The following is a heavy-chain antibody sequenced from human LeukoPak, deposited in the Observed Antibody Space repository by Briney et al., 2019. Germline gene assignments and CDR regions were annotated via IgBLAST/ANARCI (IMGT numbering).Heavy chain of an antibody. Sequence: ASVKVSCKASGYTFTSYYMHWVRQAPGQGLEWMGIINPSGGSTSYAQKFQGRVTMTRDTSTSTVYMELSSLRSEDTAVYYCARDAAKDHDYVWGSYRPFDYWGQGTLVTVSS. CDR1: GYTFTSYY. V-gene: IGHV1-46*01. D-gene: IGHD3-16*02. CDR3: ARDAAKDHDYVWGSYRPFDY. CDR2: INPSGGST. J-gene: IGHJ4*02.